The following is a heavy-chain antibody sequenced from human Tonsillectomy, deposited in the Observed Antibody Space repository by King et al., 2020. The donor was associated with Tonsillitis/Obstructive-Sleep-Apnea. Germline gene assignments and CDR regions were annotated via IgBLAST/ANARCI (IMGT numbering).Heavy chain of an antibody. CDR2: IYYSGTT. V-gene: IGHV4-59*01. J-gene: IGHJ4*02. D-gene: IGHD3-22*01. CDR3: ARAMIVRPYYFDY. Sequence: VQLQESGPGLVKPSETLSLTCTVSGGSINSYYWSWIRQPPGKGLEWIGYIYYSGTTNYNPSLQNRVTISVDTSKNQFSLKLSSVTAADTAVYYCARAMIVRPYYFDYWGQGTLVTVSS. CDR1: GGSINSYY.